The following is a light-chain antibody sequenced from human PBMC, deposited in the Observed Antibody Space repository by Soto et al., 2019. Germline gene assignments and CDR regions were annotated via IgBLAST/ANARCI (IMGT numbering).Light chain of an antibody. CDR2: DAS. J-gene: IGKJ1*01. V-gene: IGKV1-5*01. Sequence: DIQMTQSPSTLSASVGDRVTITCRASQSINSWLAWYQQRPGKAPNLLIYDASTLESVVPSRFSGSRSGTECTLTISSLQPDDFATYYCQQYSGYSTFGQGTRVEIK. CDR3: QQYSGYST. CDR1: QSINSW.